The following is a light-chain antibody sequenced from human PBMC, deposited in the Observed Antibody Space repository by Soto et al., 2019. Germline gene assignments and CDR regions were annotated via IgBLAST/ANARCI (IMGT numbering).Light chain of an antibody. Sequence: QSALTQPRSVSGSPGQSVTISCTGTSSDVGDYNYVSWYQQYPGKAPKLVIDDVSKRPSGVPDRFSGSKSRNTASLTISGLQAEDEADYYCCSFAGSYTFWVFGGGTKLTVL. V-gene: IGLV2-11*01. CDR1: SSDVGDYNY. CDR3: CSFAGSYTFWV. J-gene: IGLJ3*02. CDR2: DVS.